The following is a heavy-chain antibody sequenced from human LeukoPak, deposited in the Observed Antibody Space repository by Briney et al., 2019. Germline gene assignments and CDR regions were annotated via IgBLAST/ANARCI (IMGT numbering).Heavy chain of an antibody. V-gene: IGHV1-69*13. D-gene: IGHD5-12*01. Sequence: ASVKVSCKASGGTFSSYAISWVRQAPGQELEWMGGIIPIFGTANYAQKFQGRVTITADESTSTAYMELSSLRSEDTAVYYCARGAWIRKESNFDYWGQGTLVTVSS. CDR2: IIPIFGTA. CDR1: GGTFSSYA. CDR3: ARGAWIRKESNFDY. J-gene: IGHJ4*02.